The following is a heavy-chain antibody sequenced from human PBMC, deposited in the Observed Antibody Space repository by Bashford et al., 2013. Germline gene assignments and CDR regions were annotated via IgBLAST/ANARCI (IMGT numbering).Heavy chain of an antibody. J-gene: IGHJ3*02. CDR3: AKIVGATEPDAFDI. V-gene: IGHV3-23*01. D-gene: IGHD1-26*01. CDR2: ISATGGST. Sequence: GSLRLSCTASGFTFSSYAMIWVRQAPGKGLEWVSGISATGGSTFYADSVKGRFTISRDTSKNTLYLQMNSLRAEDTAVYYCAKIVGATEPDAFDIVGPRDKWSPSPQ. CDR1: GFTFSSYA.